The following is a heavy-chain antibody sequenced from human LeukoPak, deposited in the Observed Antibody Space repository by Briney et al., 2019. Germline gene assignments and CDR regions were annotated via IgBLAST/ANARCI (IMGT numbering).Heavy chain of an antibody. CDR3: ARDGVRARHYYYYYYMDV. D-gene: IGHD2-8*01. V-gene: IGHV3-23*01. CDR2: ISGSGGST. J-gene: IGHJ6*03. CDR1: GFTFSSYA. Sequence: GGSLRLSCAASGFTFSSYAMSWVRQAPGKGLEWVSAISGSGGSTYYADSVKGRFTISRDNAKNSLYLQTNSLRAEDTAVYYCARDGVRARHYYYYYYMDVWGKGTTVTVSS.